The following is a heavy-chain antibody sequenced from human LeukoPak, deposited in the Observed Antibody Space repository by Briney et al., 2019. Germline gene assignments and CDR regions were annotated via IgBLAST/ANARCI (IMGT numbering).Heavy chain of an antibody. CDR1: GFTFSSYG. Sequence: GGSLRLSCAASGFTFSSYGMHWVRQAPGKGLEWVAFIRYDGSNKYYADSVKGRFTISRDNSKNTLYLQMNSLRAEDTAVYYCAKQPYDFWSGYCDYWGQGTLVTVPS. D-gene: IGHD3-3*01. J-gene: IGHJ4*02. CDR2: IRYDGSNK. V-gene: IGHV3-30*02. CDR3: AKQPYDFWSGYCDY.